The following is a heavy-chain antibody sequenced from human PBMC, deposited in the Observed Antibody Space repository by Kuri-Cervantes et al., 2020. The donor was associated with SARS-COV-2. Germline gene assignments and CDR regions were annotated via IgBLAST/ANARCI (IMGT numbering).Heavy chain of an antibody. J-gene: IGHJ4*02. CDR3: ARDSPFSQLGGLFHY. D-gene: IGHD6-6*01. CDR1: GYTFTGYY. V-gene: IGHV1-2*02. CDR2: INPNSGGT. Sequence: ASVKVSCKASGYTFTGYYMHWVRQAPGQGLEWMGWINPNSGGTNYAQKFQGRVTMTRDTSINTAYMELSRLRSDDTAVYYCARDSPFSQLGGLFHYWGQGTLVTVSS.